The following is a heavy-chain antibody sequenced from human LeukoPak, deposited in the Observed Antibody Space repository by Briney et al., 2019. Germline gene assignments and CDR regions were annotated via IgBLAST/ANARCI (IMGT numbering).Heavy chain of an antibody. V-gene: IGHV1-18*01. Sequence: ASVKVSCKASGYTFTKYGITWVRQAPGQGLEWMGWISTYNGNTNYAQKFQGRVTMTRNTSISTAYMELSSLRSEDTAVYYCARGGYCSGGSCYLDYWGQGTLVTVSS. CDR2: ISTYNGNT. CDR3: ARGGYCSGGSCYLDY. CDR1: GYTFTKYG. D-gene: IGHD2-15*01. J-gene: IGHJ4*02.